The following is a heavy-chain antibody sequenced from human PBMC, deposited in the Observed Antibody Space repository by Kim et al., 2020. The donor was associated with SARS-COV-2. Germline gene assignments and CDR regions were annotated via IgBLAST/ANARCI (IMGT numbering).Heavy chain of an antibody. CDR3: AGCVDTAMAPGDWFDP. Sequence: SVKVSCKASGGTFSSYAISWVRQAPGQGLEWMGGIIPIFGTANYAQKFQGRVTITADESTSTAYMELSSLRSEDTAVYYCAGCVDTAMAPGDWFDPWGQGTLVTVSS. CDR2: IIPIFGTA. V-gene: IGHV1-69*13. CDR1: GGTFSSYA. J-gene: IGHJ5*02. D-gene: IGHD5-18*01.